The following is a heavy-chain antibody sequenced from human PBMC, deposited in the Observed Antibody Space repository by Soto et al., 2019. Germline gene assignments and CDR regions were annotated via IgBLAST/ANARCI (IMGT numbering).Heavy chain of an antibody. V-gene: IGHV1-2*04. CDR2: INPNSGGT. Sequence: ASVKVSCKASGYTFTGYYMHWVRQAPGQGLEWMGWINPNSGGTNYAQKFQGWVTMTRDTSISTAYMELSRLRSDDTAVYYCASGLGGRGIVVVPAAIRKLYYYYGMDVWGQGATVTVSS. D-gene: IGHD2-2*02. CDR1: GYTFTGYY. J-gene: IGHJ6*02. CDR3: ASGLGGRGIVVVPAAIRKLYYYYGMDV.